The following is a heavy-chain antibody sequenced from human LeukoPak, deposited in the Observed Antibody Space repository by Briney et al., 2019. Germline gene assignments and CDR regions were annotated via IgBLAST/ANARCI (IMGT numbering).Heavy chain of an antibody. CDR1: GFTFSNYA. J-gene: IGHJ4*02. CDR3: ARSTGDFDH. Sequence: GGSLRLSCAASGFTFSNYAMHWVRQAPGKGLEWVATISDAARNQYYAASVKGRFSISRDNSKNTSFLQMNSLRPEDTAVYYCARSTGDFDHWGQGTLVTVSS. CDR2: ISDAARNQ. D-gene: IGHD3-9*01. V-gene: IGHV3-30*04.